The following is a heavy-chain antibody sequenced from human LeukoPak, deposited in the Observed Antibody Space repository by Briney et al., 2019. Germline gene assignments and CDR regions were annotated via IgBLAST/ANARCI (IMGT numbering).Heavy chain of an antibody. V-gene: IGHV1-18*01. D-gene: IGHD1-26*01. Sequence: ASVKVSCKASGYTFTSYGISWVRQAPGQGLEWMGWISAYNGNTNYAQKLQGRVTMTTDTSTSTAYMELRSLKASDTAMYYCARGMTSMDYWGQGTLVAVSS. CDR1: GYTFTSYG. J-gene: IGHJ4*02. CDR2: ISAYNGNT. CDR3: ARGMTSMDY.